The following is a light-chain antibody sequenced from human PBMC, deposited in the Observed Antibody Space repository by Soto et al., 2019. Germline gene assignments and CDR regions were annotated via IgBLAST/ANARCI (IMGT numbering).Light chain of an antibody. CDR3: SSYTSSRAYV. CDR1: SSDVGGYNY. Sequence: QSALTQPASVSGSPGQSITISCTGTSSDVGGYNYVSWYQQQSGKAPKLMIHEVSNRPSGVSNGFSGSKSGNTASLTISGLQAEDEADYYCSSYTSSRAYVFGIGTKVTV. V-gene: IGLV2-14*01. CDR2: EVS. J-gene: IGLJ1*01.